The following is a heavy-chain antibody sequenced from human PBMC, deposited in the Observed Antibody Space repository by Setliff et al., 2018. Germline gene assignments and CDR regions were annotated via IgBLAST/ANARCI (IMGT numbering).Heavy chain of an antibody. CDR3: ARDNIGPDALDI. J-gene: IGHJ3*02. Sequence: PSETLSLTCAVSGFSITSGYFWGWIRQPPGKGLEWIGSLYHSGTTYYNPSLKSRVTISVDTSKNQFSLNLTSVTAADTAVYYCARDNIGPDALDIWGQGTMVTVSS. CDR2: LYHSGTT. V-gene: IGHV4-38-2*02. CDR1: GFSITSGYF.